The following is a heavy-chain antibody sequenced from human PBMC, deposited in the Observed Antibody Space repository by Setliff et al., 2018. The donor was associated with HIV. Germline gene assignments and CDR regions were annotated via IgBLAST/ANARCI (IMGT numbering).Heavy chain of an antibody. D-gene: IGHD6-13*01. J-gene: IGHJ4*02. CDR2: ISSSSSTI. CDR1: GFIFSTYS. CDR3: ARSRAAGFDY. Sequence: GGSLRLSCAASGFIFSTYSMNWVRQAPGKGLEWVSYISSSSSTIYYADSVKGRFTISRDNAKNSLYLQMNSLRAEDTAVYYCARSRAAGFDYWGQGTLVTVSS. V-gene: IGHV3-48*01.